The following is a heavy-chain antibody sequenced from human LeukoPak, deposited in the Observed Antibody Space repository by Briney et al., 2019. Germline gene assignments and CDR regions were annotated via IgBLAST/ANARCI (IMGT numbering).Heavy chain of an antibody. CDR2: ISWDGGST. J-gene: IGHJ4*02. V-gene: IGHV3-43*01. CDR1: GFTFDDYP. D-gene: IGHD3-22*01. Sequence: GGSLRLSCAASGFTFDDYPMPWVRQAPGKGLEWVSLISWDGGSTYYADSVKGRFTISRDNSKNSLYLQMNSLRTEDTALYYCEKDIGPDDTTYYFDYWGQGTLVTVSS. CDR3: EKDIGPDDTTYYFDY.